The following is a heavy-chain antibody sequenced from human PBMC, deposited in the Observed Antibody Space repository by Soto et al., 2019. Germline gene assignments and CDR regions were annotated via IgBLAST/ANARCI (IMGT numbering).Heavy chain of an antibody. J-gene: IGHJ2*01. CDR3: ARRSYCSGGSCYPEYFNHYWYFDL. CDR2: IYYSGST. D-gene: IGHD2-15*01. V-gene: IGHV4-61*08. CDR1: GGSISSGDYY. Sequence: SETLSLTCTVSGGSISSGDYYWSWIRQPPGKGLEWIGYIYYSGSTNYNPSLKSRVTISVDTSKNQFSLKLSSVTAADTAVYYCARRSYCSGGSCYPEYFNHYWYFDLWGRGTLVTVSS.